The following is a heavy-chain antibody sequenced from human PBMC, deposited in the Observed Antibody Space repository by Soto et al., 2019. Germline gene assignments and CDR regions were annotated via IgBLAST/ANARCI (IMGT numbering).Heavy chain of an antibody. V-gene: IGHV3-30*18. Sequence: QTGGSLTLSCAASGFTFSSYGMHWVRQAAGKGLEWVAVISYDGSNKYYAHSVKGRFTISRDNSKNTLYLQMNSLRAEDTAVYYCAKDEARFDYWGQGTLVTVSS. CDR2: ISYDGSNK. CDR3: AKDEARFDY. CDR1: GFTFSSYG. J-gene: IGHJ4*02.